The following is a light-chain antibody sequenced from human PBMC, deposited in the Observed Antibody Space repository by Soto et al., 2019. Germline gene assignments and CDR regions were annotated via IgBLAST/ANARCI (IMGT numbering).Light chain of an antibody. J-gene: IGLJ1*01. Sequence: QSALTQPASVSGSPGQSITISCTGTSSDVGTYEYISWHQHHPGKAPKLIIFGVYDRPSGVSNRFSGSKSGNTASLTISGLQAEDEADYYCSSHTMSSALQVFGTGTKLTVL. CDR2: GVY. CDR1: SSDVGTYEY. V-gene: IGLV2-14*01. CDR3: SSHTMSSALQV.